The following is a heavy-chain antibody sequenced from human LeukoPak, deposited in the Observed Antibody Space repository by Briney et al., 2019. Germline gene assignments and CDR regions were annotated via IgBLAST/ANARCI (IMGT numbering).Heavy chain of an antibody. Sequence: GGSLRLSCAASGFTFSSYSMNWVRQAPGKGLEWVSYISSSSSTIYYADSVKGRFTISRDNAKNSLYLQMNSLRAEDTAVYYCARDTLVRGVIVDDAFDIWGQGIMVTVSS. D-gene: IGHD3-10*01. CDR2: ISSSSSTI. CDR3: ARDTLVRGVIVDDAFDI. CDR1: GFTFSSYS. J-gene: IGHJ3*02. V-gene: IGHV3-48*01.